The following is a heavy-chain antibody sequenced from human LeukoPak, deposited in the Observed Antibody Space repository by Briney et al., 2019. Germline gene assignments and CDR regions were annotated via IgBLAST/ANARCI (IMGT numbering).Heavy chain of an antibody. J-gene: IGHJ4*02. CDR2: MNSDGSST. Sequence: PGGSLRLSCAASGFTFSSYWMHWVRQAPGKGLVWVSRMNSDGSSTSYADSVKGRFTISRDNAKNTLYLQMNSLRAEDTAVYYCARVGYYDSRFDYYFDYWGQGTLVTVSS. V-gene: IGHV3-74*01. D-gene: IGHD3-22*01. CDR3: ARVGYYDSRFDYYFDY. CDR1: GFTFSSYW.